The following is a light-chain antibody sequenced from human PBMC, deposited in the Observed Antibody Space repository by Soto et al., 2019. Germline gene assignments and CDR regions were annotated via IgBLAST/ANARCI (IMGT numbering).Light chain of an antibody. V-gene: IGLV1-44*01. CDR2: NNN. CDR1: SSNIGTNA. J-gene: IGLJ1*01. Sequence: QSALTQPPSASGTPGQRVTISCSGGSSNIGTNAVNWYQQLPGTAPKLLIYNNNQRPSGVPDRFSGSKSGTSASLAISGLQSEDDSDYDCAAWDDSLNGYVFGTGTNVTVL. CDR3: AAWDDSLNGYV.